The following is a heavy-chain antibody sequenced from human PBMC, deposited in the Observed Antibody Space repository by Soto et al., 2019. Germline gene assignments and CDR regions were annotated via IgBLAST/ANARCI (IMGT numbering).Heavy chain of an antibody. Sequence: GESLKISCAASGFTFSGSAMHWVRQASGKGLEWVGRIRSKANSYATAYAASVKGRFTISRDDSKNTAYLQMNSLKTEDTAVYYCTSVETEIAHATFAEYFQHWGQGTLVTVSS. V-gene: IGHV3-73*01. CDR1: GFTFSGSA. D-gene: IGHD2-21*01. CDR3: TSVETEIAHATFAEYFQH. J-gene: IGHJ1*01. CDR2: IRSKANSYAT.